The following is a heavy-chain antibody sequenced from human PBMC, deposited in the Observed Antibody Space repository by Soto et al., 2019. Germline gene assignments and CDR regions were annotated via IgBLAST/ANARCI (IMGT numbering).Heavy chain of an antibody. CDR3: ARAPVGAEYYYYYYGMDV. CDR2: IIPIFGTA. CDR1: GGTFSSYA. Sequence: QVQLVQSGAEVKKPGSSVKVSCKASGGTFSSYAISWVRQAPGQGLEWMGGIIPIFGTANYAQKFQGRVTITADESTSTAYMELSSLRSEDTAVYYCARAPVGAEYYYYYYGMDVWGQGTTVTVSS. J-gene: IGHJ6*02. V-gene: IGHV1-69*01. D-gene: IGHD1-26*01.